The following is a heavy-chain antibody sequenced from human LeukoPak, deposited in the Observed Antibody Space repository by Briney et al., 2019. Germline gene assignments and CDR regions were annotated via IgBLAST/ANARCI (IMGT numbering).Heavy chain of an antibody. Sequence: ASVKVSCKASGYTFTSYGITWVRQAPGQGLDWMGWISVYNGNTKYAQKLQGRVSMTTDTSTSTAYMELRNLRSDDTAVYFCARVAELTGYCSSASCHQDGEFDYWGQGTLVTVPS. J-gene: IGHJ4*02. D-gene: IGHD2-2*01. CDR3: ARVAELTGYCSSASCHQDGEFDY. CDR1: GYTFTSYG. CDR2: ISVYNGNT. V-gene: IGHV1-18*01.